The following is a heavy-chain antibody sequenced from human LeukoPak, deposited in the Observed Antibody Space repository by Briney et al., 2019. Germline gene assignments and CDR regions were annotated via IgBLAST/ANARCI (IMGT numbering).Heavy chain of an antibody. D-gene: IGHD2-15*01. V-gene: IGHV4-59*01. CDR1: GGSISGYY. CDR2: IYYSGST. CDR3: ASGECSGGSCYALAGY. Sequence: SETLSLTCTVSGGSISGYYWSWIRQPPGKGLEWIGYIYYSGSTNYNPSLKSRVTISVDTSRNQFSLKLSSVTAADTAVYYCASGECSGGSCYALAGYWGQGTLVTVSS. J-gene: IGHJ4*02.